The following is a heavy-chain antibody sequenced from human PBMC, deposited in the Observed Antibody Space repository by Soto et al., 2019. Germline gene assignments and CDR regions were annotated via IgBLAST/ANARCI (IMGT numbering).Heavy chain of an antibody. D-gene: IGHD3-16*01. Sequence: PSETLSLTCTVSGGSIISHLWSWIRQPPGKGLEWIGYVSHSGSTTHNPSLKSRVTISQDTSSNQFSLTMSSVSASDTAVYYCARDWGPYWFDSWGQGILVTVSS. CDR1: GGSIISHL. J-gene: IGHJ5*01. CDR2: VSHSGST. CDR3: ARDWGPYWFDS. V-gene: IGHV4-59*11.